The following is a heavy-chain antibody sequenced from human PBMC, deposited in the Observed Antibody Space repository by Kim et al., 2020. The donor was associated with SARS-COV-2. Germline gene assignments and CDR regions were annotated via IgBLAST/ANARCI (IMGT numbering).Heavy chain of an antibody. CDR1: GFTFSGSA. D-gene: IGHD5-18*01. V-gene: IGHV3-73*01. CDR3: TSWIQPTDY. J-gene: IGHJ4*02. Sequence: GGSLRLSCAASGFTFSGSAIQWIRQASGKGLEWVGRIRGKANSYATAYAASVKGRFTISRDDSKNTAYLQMNSLKTEDTAVYYCTSWIQPTDYWGQGTLVTVSS. CDR2: IRGKANSYAT.